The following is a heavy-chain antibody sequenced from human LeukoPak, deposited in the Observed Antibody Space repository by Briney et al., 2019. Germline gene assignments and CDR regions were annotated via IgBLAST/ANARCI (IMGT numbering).Heavy chain of an antibody. CDR1: GFNFANHA. CDR2: IWFDGSKK. D-gene: IGHD1-26*01. J-gene: IGHJ4*02. V-gene: IGHV3-33*08. Sequence: GGSLRLSCAASGFNFANHAVSWVRQAPGKGLEWVAVIWFDGSKKYYADSVKGRFTISRDDPKNTLYLQMNSLRAEDTAVYYCARDSGSYFDFDYWGQGTLVTVSS. CDR3: ARDSGSYFDFDY.